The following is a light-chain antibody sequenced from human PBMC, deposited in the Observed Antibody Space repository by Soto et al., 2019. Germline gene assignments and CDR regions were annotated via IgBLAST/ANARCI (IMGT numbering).Light chain of an antibody. CDR1: SSNIGNNG. J-gene: IGLJ2*01. CDR3: AAWDDSLNGVI. V-gene: IGLV1-36*01. CDR2: QDD. Sequence: QSVRSQPPSVSEAPRQRVTISCSGSSSNIGNNGVNWYQQLPGKAPKLLIYQDDLLPSGVSDRFSGSKSGTSASLAISGLQSEDEADYYCAAWDDSLNGVIFGGGTKLTVL.